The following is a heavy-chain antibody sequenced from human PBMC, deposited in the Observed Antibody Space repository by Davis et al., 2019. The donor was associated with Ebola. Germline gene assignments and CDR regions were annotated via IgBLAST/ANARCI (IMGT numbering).Heavy chain of an antibody. V-gene: IGHV4-4*02. J-gene: IGHJ4*02. CDR3: AGYDSRGYYYGSDY. Sequence: PGGSLRLSCDVSGGSIRSNNWWGWVRLPPGKGLEWIAEIYHIGGTNYNPSLKSRVTISMDKSVNQFSLKLTSVTAADTAVYYCAGYDSRGYYYGSDYWGQGTLVTVSS. D-gene: IGHD3-22*01. CDR2: IYHIGGT. CDR1: GGSIRSNNW.